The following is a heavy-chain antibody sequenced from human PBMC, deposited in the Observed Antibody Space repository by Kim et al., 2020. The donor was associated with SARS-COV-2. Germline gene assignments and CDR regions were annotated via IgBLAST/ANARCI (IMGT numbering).Heavy chain of an antibody. CDR2: IYYSGST. CDR1: GGSISSYY. D-gene: IGHD6-13*01. V-gene: IGHV4-59*13. CDR3: ARDSAIAAAGTELWGGMDV. J-gene: IGHJ6*02. Sequence: SETLSLTCTVSGGSISSYYWSWIRQPPGKGLEWIGYIYYSGSTNYNPSLKSRVTISVDTSKNQFSLKLSSVTAADTAVDYCARDSAIAAAGTELWGGMDVWGQGTTVTVSS.